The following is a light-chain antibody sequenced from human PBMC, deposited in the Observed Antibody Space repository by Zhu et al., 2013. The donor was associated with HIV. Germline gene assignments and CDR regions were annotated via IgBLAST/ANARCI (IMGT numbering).Light chain of an antibody. CDR3: QQRNSWPLT. CDR2: DSS. CDR1: QTVYSY. V-gene: IGKV3-11*01. Sequence: EIVMTQSPATLSVSPGERATLSCRASQTVYSYLAWYQQRPGQPPRLLIYDSSTRATGVPARFSGSGSETDFALTISGLEPEDFGVYYCQQRNSWPLTFGGGTRVE. J-gene: IGKJ4*01.